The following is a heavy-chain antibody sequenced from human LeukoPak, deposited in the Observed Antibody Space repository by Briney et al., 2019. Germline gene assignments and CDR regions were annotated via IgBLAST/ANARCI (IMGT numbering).Heavy chain of an antibody. J-gene: IGHJ5*02. CDR1: GYSFTSYW. CDR3: ARQRAGNAVTTYWFDP. D-gene: IGHD4-11*01. CDR2: IYPGDSDT. Sequence: GESLKISCKGSGYSFTSYWIGWVRQMPGKGLEWMGIIYPGDSDTRYSPSFQGQVTISADKSISTAYLQWSSLKASDTAMCYCARQRAGNAVTTYWFDPWGQGTLVTVSS. V-gene: IGHV5-51*01.